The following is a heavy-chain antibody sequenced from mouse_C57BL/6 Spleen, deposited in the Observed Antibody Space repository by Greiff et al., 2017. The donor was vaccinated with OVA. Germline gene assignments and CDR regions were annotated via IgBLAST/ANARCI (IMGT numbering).Heavy chain of an antibody. CDR2: INPSSGYT. D-gene: IGHD2-3*01. J-gene: IGHJ4*01. CDR1: GYTFTSYW. V-gene: IGHV1-7*01. CDR3: ARGYDPHYYAMDY. Sequence: QVQLKESGADLAKPGASVKLSCKASGYTFTSYWMHWVKQRPGQGLEWIGYINPSSGYTKYNQKFKDKATLTADKSSSTAYMQLSSLTYEDSAVYYCARGYDPHYYAMDYWGQGTSVTVSS.